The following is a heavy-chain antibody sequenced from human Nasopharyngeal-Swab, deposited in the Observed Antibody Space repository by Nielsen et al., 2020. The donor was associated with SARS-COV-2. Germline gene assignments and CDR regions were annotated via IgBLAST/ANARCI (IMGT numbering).Heavy chain of an antibody. Sequence: SVQVSCNASAGTFSSYAISWVRQAPGQGLEWMGEIIPIFGTANYAQKFQGRVTITADESTSTAYMELSSLRSEDTAVYYCARGSIAAAQNNNWFDTWGQGTLVTVSS. CDR1: AGTFSSYA. V-gene: IGHV1-69*13. D-gene: IGHD6-13*01. J-gene: IGHJ5*02. CDR2: IIPIFGTA. CDR3: ARGSIAAAQNNNWFDT.